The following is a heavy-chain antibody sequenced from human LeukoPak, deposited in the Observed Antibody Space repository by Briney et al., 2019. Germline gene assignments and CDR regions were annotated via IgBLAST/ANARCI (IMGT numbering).Heavy chain of an antibody. D-gene: IGHD3-22*01. CDR2: ISYDGSNK. Sequence: GSLRLSCAASGFTFSSYGMHWVRQAPGKGLEWVAVISYDGSNKYYADSVKGRFTISRDNSKNTLYLQMNSLRAEDTAVYYCAKDNPLITMIVVVPLYWGQGTLVTVSS. V-gene: IGHV3-30*18. CDR1: GFTFSSYG. CDR3: AKDNPLITMIVVVPLY. J-gene: IGHJ4*02.